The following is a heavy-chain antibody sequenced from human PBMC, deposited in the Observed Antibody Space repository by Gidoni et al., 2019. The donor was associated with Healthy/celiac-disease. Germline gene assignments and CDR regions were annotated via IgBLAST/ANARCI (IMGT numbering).Heavy chain of an antibody. D-gene: IGHD3-22*01. CDR3: ARSMGVVITGDGFDM. J-gene: IGHJ3*02. V-gene: IGHV4-34*01. CDR1: GGSFSGYY. CDR2: INHSGST. Sequence: QVQLQQWGAGLLKPSETLSLTCAVYGGSFSGYYWSWIRQPPGKGLEWIGEINHSGSTNYNPSLKSRVTISVDTSKNQFSLKLSSVIAADTAVYYCARSMGVVITGDGFDMWGQGTMVTVSS.